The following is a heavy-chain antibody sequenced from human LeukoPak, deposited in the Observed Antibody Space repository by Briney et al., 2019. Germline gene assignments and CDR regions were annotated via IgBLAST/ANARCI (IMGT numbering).Heavy chain of an antibody. CDR3: ARLQYCSGTSCYWFDP. Sequence: SQTLSLTCNVSGGSISSGLYSWSWIRQPLGKGLEWIGYIYHTGSTYYNPSLKSRVTISVDTSKNQFSLRLSSVTAADTAVYYCARLQYCSGTSCYWFDPWGQGTLVTVSS. D-gene: IGHD2-2*01. CDR2: IYHTGST. J-gene: IGHJ5*02. V-gene: IGHV4-30-2*01. CDR1: GGSISSGLYS.